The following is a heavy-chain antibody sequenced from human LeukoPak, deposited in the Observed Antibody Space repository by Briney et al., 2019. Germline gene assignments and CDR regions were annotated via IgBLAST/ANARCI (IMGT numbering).Heavy chain of an antibody. CDR3: ARFLPQKWELPGNWFDP. D-gene: IGHD1-26*01. CDR2: IIPIFGTA. CDR1: GGTFSSYA. V-gene: IGHV1-69*06. Sequence: SVKVSCKASGGTFSSYAISWVRQAPGQGLEWMGGIIPIFGTANYAQKFQDRVTITADKSTSTAYMELSSLRSEDTAVYYCARFLPQKWELPGNWFDPWGQGTLVTVSS. J-gene: IGHJ5*02.